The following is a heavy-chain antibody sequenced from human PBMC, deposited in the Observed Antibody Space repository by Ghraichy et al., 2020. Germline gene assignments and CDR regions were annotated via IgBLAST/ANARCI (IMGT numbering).Heavy chain of an antibody. V-gene: IGHV3-48*01. Sequence: GGSPRLSCTASGFTFNLHSINWVRQAPGKGLEWVSFISGSLTTIHYADSVKGRFTISRDNAKNSVFLQMNSLRAEDTAMYYCARDIASVAFDFWGQGTMVTVYS. J-gene: IGHJ3*01. CDR3: ARDIASVAFDF. D-gene: IGHD2-21*01. CDR1: GFTFNLHS. CDR2: ISGSLTTI.